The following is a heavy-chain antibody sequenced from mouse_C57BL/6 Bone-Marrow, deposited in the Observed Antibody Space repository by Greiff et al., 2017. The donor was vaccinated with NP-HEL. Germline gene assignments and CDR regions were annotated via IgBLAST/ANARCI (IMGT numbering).Heavy chain of an antibody. J-gene: IGHJ2*01. V-gene: IGHV5-15*01. D-gene: IGHD2-5*01. Sequence: EVKLMESGGGLVQPGGSLKLSCAASGFTFSDYGMAWVRQAPRKGLEWVAFIRTLAYSIYYADTVTGRFTFTGENAKNTLYLEISRLTSEDTAMYYCARLNSNYFDYWGQGTTLTVSS. CDR3: ARLNSNYFDY. CDR1: GFTFSDYG. CDR2: IRTLAYSI.